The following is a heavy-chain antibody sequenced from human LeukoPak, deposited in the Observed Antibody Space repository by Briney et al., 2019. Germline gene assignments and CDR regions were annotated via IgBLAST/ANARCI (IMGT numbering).Heavy chain of an antibody. CDR3: ARGPPNYYNSPVHVGY. CDR1: GFTFSSYA. D-gene: IGHD3-22*01. CDR2: IKQDGSEK. Sequence: QPGGSLRLSCAASGFTFSSYAMSWVRQAPGKGLEWVANIKQDGSEKYYVDSVKGRFTISRDNAKNSLYLQMNSLRAEDTAVYYCARGPPNYYNSPVHVGYWGQGTLLTVSS. J-gene: IGHJ4*02. V-gene: IGHV3-7*05.